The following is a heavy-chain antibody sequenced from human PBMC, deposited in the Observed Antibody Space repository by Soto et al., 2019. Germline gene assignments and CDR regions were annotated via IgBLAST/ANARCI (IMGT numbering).Heavy chain of an antibody. D-gene: IGHD1-26*01. Sequence: SETLSLTCTVSGGSISSSGYYWGWIRQPPGKGLEWIGTIYYSGSTYYNPSLKSRVSISVDTSKNQFSLKLSSVTAADTAVYYCARRYGGNFDYWGQGTLVTVSS. CDR3: ARRYGGNFDY. J-gene: IGHJ4*02. CDR2: IYYSGST. V-gene: IGHV4-39*07. CDR1: GGSISSSGYY.